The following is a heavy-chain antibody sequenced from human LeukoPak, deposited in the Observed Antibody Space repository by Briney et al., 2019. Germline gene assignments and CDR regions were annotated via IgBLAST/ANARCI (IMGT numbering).Heavy chain of an antibody. CDR1: GFTFSSSA. CDR2: ISGSGSNT. CDR3: AKAYSGSHRGAFDV. V-gene: IGHV3-23*01. J-gene: IGHJ3*01. Sequence: GGSLRLSCAASGFTFSSSAMGWVRQAPGKGLEWVSTISGSGSNTYYADSVQGRFTISRDNSKSTLYLQMNSLRADDTAVYYCAKAYSGSHRGAFDVWGRGTMVTVSS. D-gene: IGHD1-26*01.